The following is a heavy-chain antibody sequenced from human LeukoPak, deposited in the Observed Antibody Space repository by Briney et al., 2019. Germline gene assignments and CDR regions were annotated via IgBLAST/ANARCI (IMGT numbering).Heavy chain of an antibody. CDR3: ARAPNVGTPDY. J-gene: IGHJ4*02. CDR1: GFTFSSSW. D-gene: IGHD7-27*01. Sequence: PGGSLRLSCAASGFTFSSSWMHWVRQAPGKGLMWVSHINSDGSTTTYADSVRGRFTISRDNAKNTLYLQMNSLRAEDTAVYYCARAPNVGTPDYWGQGTLVTVSS. CDR2: INSDGSTT. V-gene: IGHV3-74*03.